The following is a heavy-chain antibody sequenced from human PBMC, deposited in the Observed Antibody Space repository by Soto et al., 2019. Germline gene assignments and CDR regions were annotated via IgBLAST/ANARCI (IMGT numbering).Heavy chain of an antibody. Sequence: ASVKVSRKASGYTFTGYYMHWVRQAPGQRLEWMGIINPSGGSTSYAQKFQGRVTMTRDTSTSTVYMELSSLRSEDTAVYYCARNTVAGSFDYWGQGTLVTVSS. CDR2: INPSGGST. CDR1: GYTFTGYY. D-gene: IGHD6-19*01. CDR3: ARNTVAGSFDY. J-gene: IGHJ4*02. V-gene: IGHV1-46*03.